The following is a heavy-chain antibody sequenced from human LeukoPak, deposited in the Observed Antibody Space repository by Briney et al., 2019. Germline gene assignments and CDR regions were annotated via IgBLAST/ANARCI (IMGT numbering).Heavy chain of an antibody. V-gene: IGHV4-30-2*01. J-gene: IGHJ4*02. Sequence: SQTLSLTCAASGGSISSGGYSWSWIRQPPGKGLAWIGYIYHSGSTYYNPSLKSRVTISVDRSKNQFSLKLSSVTAADTAVYYCASVDTAMVNDYWGQGTLVTVSS. D-gene: IGHD5-18*01. CDR3: ASVDTAMVNDY. CDR2: IYHSGST. CDR1: GGSISSGGYS.